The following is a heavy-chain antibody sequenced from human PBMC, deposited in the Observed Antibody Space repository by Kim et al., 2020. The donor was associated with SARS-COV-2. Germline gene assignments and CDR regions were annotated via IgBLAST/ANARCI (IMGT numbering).Heavy chain of an antibody. V-gene: IGHV1-18*01. CDR3: ARVRNYMIKHGGVIDNYYYGMGV. D-gene: IGHD3-16*02. J-gene: IGHJ6*02. CDR2: ININDGNT. CDR1: GYTFVDYG. Sequence: ASVKVSCQTSGYTFVDYGIGWVRQAPGQGLEWMGWININDGNTNYAQKFRDRVTMTRDTSTATAFMELRSLTSDDAAFYYCARVRNYMIKHGGVIDNYYYGMGVWGQGTTVSVSS.